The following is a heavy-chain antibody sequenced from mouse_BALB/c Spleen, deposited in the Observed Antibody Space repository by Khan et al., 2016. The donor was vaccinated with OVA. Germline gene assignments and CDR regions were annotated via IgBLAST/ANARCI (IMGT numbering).Heavy chain of an antibody. CDR1: GYTFTNYW. D-gene: IGHD2-1*01. CDR2: IFPRTGTT. V-gene: IGHV1S132*01. Sequence: VQLQQPGAELVKPGASVKLSCKTSGYTFTNYWSQWVKQRPGQGLGWIGQIFPRTGTTYSTEHFMAKATRTVDPTSSTAYMQLSSLTSDDSAVYFCARGYFGSYEFAYWGQGALVTVSA. J-gene: IGHJ3*01. CDR3: ARGYFGSYEFAY.